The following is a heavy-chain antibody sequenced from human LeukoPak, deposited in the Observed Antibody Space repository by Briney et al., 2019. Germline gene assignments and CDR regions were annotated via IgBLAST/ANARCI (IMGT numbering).Heavy chain of an antibody. V-gene: IGHV1-2*02. CDR2: INPNSGGT. CDR3: ASVEAYDSSGSLDY. Sequence: GASVKVSCKASGYTFTGYYMHRVRQAPGQGLEWMGWINPNSGGTNYAQKFQGRVTMTRDTSISTAYMELSRLRSDDTAVYYCASVEAYDSSGSLDYWGQGTLVTVSS. J-gene: IGHJ4*02. D-gene: IGHD3-22*01. CDR1: GYTFTGYY.